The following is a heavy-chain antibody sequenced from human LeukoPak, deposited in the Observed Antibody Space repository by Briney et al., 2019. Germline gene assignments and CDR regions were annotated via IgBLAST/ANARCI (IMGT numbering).Heavy chain of an antibody. Sequence: GSVKVPCKASGYTFTSYHINWVRQATGQGLEWMGWLNPNSGNTGYAQKFQGRVTMTRNTSISTAYMELSSLRSEDTAVYHCARGVGYCSGGSCYRWFYPWGQGTLVTVSS. V-gene: IGHV1-8*01. CDR3: ARGVGYCSGGSCYRWFYP. CDR1: GYTFTSYH. CDR2: LNPNSGNT. J-gene: IGHJ5*02. D-gene: IGHD2-15*01.